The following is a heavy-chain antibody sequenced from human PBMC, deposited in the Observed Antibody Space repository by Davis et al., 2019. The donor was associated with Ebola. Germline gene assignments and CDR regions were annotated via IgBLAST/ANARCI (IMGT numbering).Heavy chain of an antibody. CDR2: IYTGDSDT. CDR1: GYLFTSHW. V-gene: IGHV5-51*01. D-gene: IGHD2-8*02. CDR3: ASLRRTITGMDDGFDI. J-gene: IGHJ3*02. Sequence: GESLKISCKGSGYLFTSHWIGWVRQMPGKGLDWMGIIYTGDSDTRYSPSFRGQVTISADKSMKTAFLQWSSLKASDSGMYYCASLRRTITGMDDGFDIWGQGTMVTVSS.